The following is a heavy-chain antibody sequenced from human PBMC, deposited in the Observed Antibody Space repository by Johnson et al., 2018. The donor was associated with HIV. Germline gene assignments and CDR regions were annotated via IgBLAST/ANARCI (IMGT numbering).Heavy chain of an antibody. CDR3: AKVRSRWTTFDDAFEM. Sequence: QVQLVESGGGVVQPGRSLRLSCAASGFTFSSYAMHWVHQAPGKGLEWVAVISYDGNNKYYADSVKGRFTISRDNSKNTLYLQMNSLRPEDTPVYYGAKVRSRWTTFDDAFEMWGQGTLVTVTS. CDR1: GFTFSSYA. V-gene: IGHV3-30*18. J-gene: IGHJ3*02. CDR2: ISYDGNNK. D-gene: IGHD4-11*01.